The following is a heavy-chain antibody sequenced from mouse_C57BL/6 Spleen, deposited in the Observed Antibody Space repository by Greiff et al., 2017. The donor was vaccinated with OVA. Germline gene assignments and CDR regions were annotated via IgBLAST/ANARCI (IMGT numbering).Heavy chain of an antibody. CDR1: GYSITSGYY. CDR2: ISYDGSN. Sequence: DVKLQESGPGLVKPSQSLSLTCSVTGYSITSGYYWNWIRQFPGNKLEWMGYISYDGSNNYNPSLKNRISITRDPSKNQFFLKLNSVTTEDTATYYCARSHWYFDVWGTGTTVTVSS. V-gene: IGHV3-6*01. J-gene: IGHJ1*03. CDR3: ARSHWYFDV.